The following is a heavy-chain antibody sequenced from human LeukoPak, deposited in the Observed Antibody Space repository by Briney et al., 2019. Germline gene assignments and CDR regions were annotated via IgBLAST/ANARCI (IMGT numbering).Heavy chain of an antibody. D-gene: IGHD3-10*01. J-gene: IGHJ4*02. Sequence: GGSLRLSCAASGFTFSRYDMHWVRQATGKGLEWVSAIGTAGDTYYPGSVKGRFTITRENDKNSLYLQMNSLRAGDTAVYYCARCVPGGLDYWGQGTLVTVSS. V-gene: IGHV3-13*04. CDR3: ARCVPGGLDY. CDR1: GFTFSRYD. CDR2: IGTAGDT.